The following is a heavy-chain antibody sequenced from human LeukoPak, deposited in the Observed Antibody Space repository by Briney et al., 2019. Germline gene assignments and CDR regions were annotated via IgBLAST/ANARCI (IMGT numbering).Heavy chain of an antibody. J-gene: IGHJ4*02. CDR3: ARGIIGYYFDY. V-gene: IGHV1-18*01. CDR1: GYTFTIYG. CDR2: ISAYGNT. Sequence: ASVEVSCKTSGYTFTIYGISWVRQAPGQGLEWMGLISAYGNTNYAQNLQGRVTMTTDTSTSTAYMELRSLRSDDTAVYYCARGIIGYYFDYWGQGTLATVSS. D-gene: IGHD2-15*01.